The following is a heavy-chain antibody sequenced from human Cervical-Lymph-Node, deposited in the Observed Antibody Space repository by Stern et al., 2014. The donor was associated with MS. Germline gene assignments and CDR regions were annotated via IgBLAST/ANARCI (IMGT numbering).Heavy chain of an antibody. V-gene: IGHV1-69*06. CDR1: GGTFTSFS. D-gene: IGHD4-17*01. J-gene: IGHJ3*01. CDR3: VLPSTVTTAAFDV. CDR2: IIHIFDTP. Sequence: QVQLVQSGAEVKKPGSSVKVSCKASGGTFTSFSINWVRQVPGQSLEWMGGIIHIFDTPNFAQKFQGRVTITADSSTSTVYMALNSLRSDDTAVYYCVLPSTVTTAAFDVWGRGTMVTVSS.